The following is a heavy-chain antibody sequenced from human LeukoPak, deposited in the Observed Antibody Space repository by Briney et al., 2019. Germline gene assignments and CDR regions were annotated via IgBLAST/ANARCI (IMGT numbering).Heavy chain of an antibody. CDR1: GFSFSSYW. CDR2: INSDGRST. Sequence: PGGSLRLSCAASGFSFSSYWRYWVRQAPGKGLVGVSRINSDGRSTNYADSAKGRFTISRDTAKNTLYLQMNSLRAEDTAVYYCARGDSYYGSGSYYGGQGTLVTVSA. D-gene: IGHD3-10*01. J-gene: IGHJ4*02. CDR3: ARGDSYYGSGSYY. V-gene: IGHV3-74*01.